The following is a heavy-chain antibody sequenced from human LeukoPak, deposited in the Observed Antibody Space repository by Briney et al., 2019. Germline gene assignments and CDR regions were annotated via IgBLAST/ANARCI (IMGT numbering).Heavy chain of an antibody. D-gene: IGHD1-26*01. V-gene: IGHV1-18*01. CDR2: ISAYNGNT. Sequence: GASVKVSCKTSGYSFPTYGISWVRQAPGQGLEWMGWISAYNGNTNYAQKLQSRVTMTTDTSTSTAYMELRSLRSDDTAVYYCARKAAEGAIDYWGQGTLVTVSS. CDR3: ARKAAEGAIDY. J-gene: IGHJ4*02. CDR1: GYSFPTYG.